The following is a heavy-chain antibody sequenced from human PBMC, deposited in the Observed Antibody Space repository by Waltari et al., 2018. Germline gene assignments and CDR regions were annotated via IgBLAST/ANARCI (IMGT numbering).Heavy chain of an antibody. D-gene: IGHD1-26*01. J-gene: IGHJ3*02. CDR2: INAGNGNT. CDR1: GYTFTSYA. Sequence: QVQLVQSGAEVKKPGASVKVSCKASGYTFTSYAMHWVRQAPGQRLEWMGWINAGNGNTKYSQECQGRVTITRDTSASTAYMELSSLRSEDMAVYYCAREKERGFDAFDIWGQGTMVTVSS. V-gene: IGHV1-3*03. CDR3: AREKERGFDAFDI.